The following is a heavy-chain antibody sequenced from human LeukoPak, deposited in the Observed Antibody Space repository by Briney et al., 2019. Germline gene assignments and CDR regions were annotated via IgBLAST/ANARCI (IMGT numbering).Heavy chain of an antibody. CDR2: IRGNGGAT. CDR3: AKDHYDILTGPYDN. J-gene: IGHJ4*02. D-gene: IGHD3-9*01. Sequence: PEGSLRLSCAASGFTFSTYAMTWVRQAPGKGLEWVSAIRGNGGATYYADSVKGRFTISRDNSKNTLYLQMNSLRAEDTAVYYCAKDHYDILTGPYDNWGQGTLVTVSS. CDR1: GFTFSTYA. V-gene: IGHV3-23*01.